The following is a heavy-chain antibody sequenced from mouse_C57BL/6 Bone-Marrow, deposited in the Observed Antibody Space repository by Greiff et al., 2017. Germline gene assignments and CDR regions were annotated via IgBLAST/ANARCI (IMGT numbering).Heavy chain of an antibody. V-gene: IGHV1-7*01. Sequence: QVQLQQSGAELAKPGASVKLSCKASGYTFTSYWMHWVKQRPGQGLEWIGYIYPSSGNTNYNQKFKDKATLTADKSSSTAYMQLSSLTYEDSAVYYCARYYDSHFFGYWGQGTLVTVSA. J-gene: IGHJ3*01. D-gene: IGHD1-1*01. CDR1: GYTFTSYW. CDR3: ARYYDSHFFGY. CDR2: IYPSSGNT.